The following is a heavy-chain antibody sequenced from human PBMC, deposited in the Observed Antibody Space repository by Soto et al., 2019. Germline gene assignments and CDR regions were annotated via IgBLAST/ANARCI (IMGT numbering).Heavy chain of an antibody. J-gene: IGHJ6*03. CDR3: ARDSPLRGFRRRDYYYMDV. V-gene: IGHV3-53*04. CDR1: XFTVSSNY. CDR2: IYSGGST. D-gene: IGHD3-10*01. Sequence: EVXXXXSXGGXXXXGGSLRXXXAAXXFTVSSNYMXWXXQAPGXXXXXXXXIYSGGSTYYADSVKGRFTISRHNSKNTLYLQMNSXXXXDTAVYYCARDSPLRGFRRRDYYYMDVWGKGTTVTVSS.